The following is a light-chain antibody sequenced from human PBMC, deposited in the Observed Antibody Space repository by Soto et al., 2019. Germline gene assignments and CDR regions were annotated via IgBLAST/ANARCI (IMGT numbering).Light chain of an antibody. V-gene: IGKV3-11*01. CDR1: QSVDYY. Sequence: EIVLTQSPVTLSISLGERATLSCRASQSVDYYLAWYQQKPGQAPRLLIYAASNRVTGIPPRFSGSGSGTDFSLTISSLEPEDFAVYYCQQRSNWSLTFGGGTKVEIE. J-gene: IGKJ4*01. CDR3: QQRSNWSLT. CDR2: AAS.